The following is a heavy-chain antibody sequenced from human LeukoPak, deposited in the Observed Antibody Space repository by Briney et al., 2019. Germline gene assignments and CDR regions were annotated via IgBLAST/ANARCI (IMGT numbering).Heavy chain of an antibody. D-gene: IGHD3-9*01. CDR3: ARGDILTGVDY. J-gene: IGHJ4*02. CDR2: IYYSGST. Sequence: SETLSLTCTVSGGSISSYYWSWIRQPPGKGLEWIGYIYYSGSTNYSPSLKSRVTISVDTSKNQFSLKLSSVTAADTAVYYCARGDILTGVDYWGQGTLVTVSS. CDR1: GGSISSYY. V-gene: IGHV4-59*08.